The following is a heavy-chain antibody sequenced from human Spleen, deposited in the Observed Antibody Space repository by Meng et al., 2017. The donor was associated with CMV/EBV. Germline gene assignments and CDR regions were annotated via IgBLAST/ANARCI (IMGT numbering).Heavy chain of an antibody. V-gene: IGHV3-23*01. CDR3: VKGEGLLLDYYYYGMDV. CDR1: GFTFSSYA. Sequence: GESLKISCAASGFTFSSYAMSWVRQAPGKGLEWVSAISGSGGSTYYADSVKGRFTISRDNSKNTLYLQMNSLRAEDTAVYYCVKGEGLLLDYYYYGMDVWGQGTTVTVSS. CDR2: ISGSGGST. J-gene: IGHJ6*02. D-gene: IGHD6-19*01.